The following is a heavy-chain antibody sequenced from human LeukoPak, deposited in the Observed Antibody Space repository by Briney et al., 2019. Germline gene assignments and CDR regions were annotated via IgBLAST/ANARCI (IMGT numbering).Heavy chain of an antibody. D-gene: IGHD2-2*01. CDR3: ARRRCSSTSCYAYRVVVNWFDP. Sequence: SETLSLTCTVSGYSISSGYYWGWIRQPPGKGLEWIGSIYHSGSTYYNPSLKSRVTISVDTSENQFSLKLSSVTAADTAVYYCARRRCSSTSCYAYRVVVNWFDPWGQGTLVTVSS. J-gene: IGHJ5*02. CDR2: IYHSGST. V-gene: IGHV4-38-2*02. CDR1: GYSISSGYY.